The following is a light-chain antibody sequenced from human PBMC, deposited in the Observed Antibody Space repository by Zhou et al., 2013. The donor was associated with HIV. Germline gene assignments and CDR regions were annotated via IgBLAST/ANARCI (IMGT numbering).Light chain of an antibody. CDR1: QSVSSTY. Sequence: EIVLTQSPATLSLSPGERATLSCRASQSVSSTYLAWYQQKPGQAPRLLIYGASIRATGIPDRFSGSGSGTDFTLTISRLEPEDFAVYYCQQYGSFFGPGTKVGI. J-gene: IGKJ3*01. V-gene: IGKV3-20*01. CDR2: GAS. CDR3: QQYGSF.